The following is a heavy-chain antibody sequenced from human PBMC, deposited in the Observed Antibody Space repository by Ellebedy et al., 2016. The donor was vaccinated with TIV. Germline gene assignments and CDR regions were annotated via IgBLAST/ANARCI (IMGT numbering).Heavy chain of an antibody. J-gene: IGHJ4*02. D-gene: IGHD3-22*01. CDR3: AKRDSSGYYYARLFDY. Sequence: GGSLRLSCAASGFTFSIFAMSWVRQAPGKGLEWVSTISASGESTYYADSVTGRFTISRDNAKNTLYLQMNSLRAEETAVYYCAKRDSSGYYYARLFDYWGQGTLVTVSS. CDR1: GFTFSIFA. CDR2: ISASGEST. V-gene: IGHV3-23*01.